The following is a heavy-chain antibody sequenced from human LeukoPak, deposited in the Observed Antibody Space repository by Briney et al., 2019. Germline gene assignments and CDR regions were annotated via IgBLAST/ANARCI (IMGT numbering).Heavy chain of an antibody. V-gene: IGHV3-7*04. Sequence: PGGSLRLSCAPSGFTFSSYWMRWVRQAPGRGLEWAANIHPEGNEKYHVESVKGRFTISRDNPKSSLFLQMNGLRVEDTAVYYCARGDAFSGDHWGQGTLVTVSS. CDR3: ARGDAFSGDH. CDR2: IHPEGNEK. CDR1: GFTFSSYW. J-gene: IGHJ4*02.